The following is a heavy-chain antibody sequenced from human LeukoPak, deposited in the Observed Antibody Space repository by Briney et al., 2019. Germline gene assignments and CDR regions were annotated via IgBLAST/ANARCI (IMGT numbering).Heavy chain of an antibody. D-gene: IGHD5-12*01. V-gene: IGHV3-23*01. J-gene: IGHJ4*02. CDR2: ISAGGGTT. CDR3: AKDTYSGYDYLIFDY. CDR1: GFTFSSYA. Sequence: PGGSLRLSCAASGFTFSSYAMSWVRQAPGKGLEWVSGISAGGGTTYDTDSVKGRFTISRDNSKNTLYLQMNSLRAEDTAVYYCAKDTYSGYDYLIFDYGGQGTLVTVSS.